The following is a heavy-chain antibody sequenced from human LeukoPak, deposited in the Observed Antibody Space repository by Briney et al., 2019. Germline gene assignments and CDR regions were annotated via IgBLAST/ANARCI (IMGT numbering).Heavy chain of an antibody. D-gene: IGHD3-16*01. CDR1: GFIFSRYG. CDR3: ARGITFGDGGYFDY. CDR2: VSYDGTET. Sequence: GGSLRLSCAASGFIFSRYGMHWVRQAPGKGLEWVAVVSYDGTETKYADSVKGRFTISRDNSKNTLYLQMNSLRAEDTAVYYCARGITFGDGGYFDYWGQGTLVTVSS. V-gene: IGHV3-30*03. J-gene: IGHJ4*02.